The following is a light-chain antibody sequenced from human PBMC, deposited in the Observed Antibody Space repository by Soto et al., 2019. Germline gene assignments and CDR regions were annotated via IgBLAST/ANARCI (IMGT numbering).Light chain of an antibody. V-gene: IGKV1-5*03. CDR2: KAS. CDR3: RQYYPYLT. J-gene: IGKJ1*01. CDR1: QTISSW. Sequence: IQVTQSTSTLSGSVEDRVTITCRASQTISSWLAWYQQKPGNAPKLLIYKASTLKSGVPSRFSGSGSGTEFTLTISSMEPDDFATYYCRQYYPYLTFGQGTRVDIK.